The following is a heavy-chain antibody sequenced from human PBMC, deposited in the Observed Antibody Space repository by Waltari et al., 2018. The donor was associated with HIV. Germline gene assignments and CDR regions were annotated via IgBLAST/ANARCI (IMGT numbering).Heavy chain of an antibody. J-gene: IGHJ5*02. V-gene: IGHV4-38-2*01. Sequence: QVQLQESGPGLVEPSETLSLTCAVSGYSISGGYYWDWVRQPPGKGLEWIGGIYHSGSTYYNPSLKSRVIISVDTSKNQFSLRLNSVTAADTAVYYCARRAVAGTNWFDPWGQGTLVTVPS. D-gene: IGHD6-19*01. CDR3: ARRAVAGTNWFDP. CDR2: IYHSGST. CDR1: GYSISGGYY.